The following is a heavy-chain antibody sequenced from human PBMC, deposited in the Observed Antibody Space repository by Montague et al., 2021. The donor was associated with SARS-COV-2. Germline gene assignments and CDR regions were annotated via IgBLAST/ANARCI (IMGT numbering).Heavy chain of an antibody. Sequence: SETLSLTCTVSGGSISSSRYYWGWIRQPPGKGLEWIGNIFYSGSTYYNTSLKSRVTISVDTSKNQFSLRLSSVTAADTAVYYCARLPYFHDSTHAFDIWGQGTMVTVSS. V-gene: IGHV4-39*01. CDR1: GGSISSSRYY. D-gene: IGHD3-22*01. CDR3: ARLPYFHDSTHAFDI. CDR2: IFYSGST. J-gene: IGHJ3*02.